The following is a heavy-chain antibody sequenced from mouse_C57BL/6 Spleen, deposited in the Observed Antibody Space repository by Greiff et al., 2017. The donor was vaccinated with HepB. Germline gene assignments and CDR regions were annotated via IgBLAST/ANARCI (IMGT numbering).Heavy chain of an antibody. CDR3: ARDYYGSSYVRYFDV. D-gene: IGHD1-1*01. CDR1: GFTFSSYA. J-gene: IGHJ1*03. Sequence: DVKLVESGGGLVKPGGSLKLSCAASGFTFSSYAMSWVRQTPEKRLEWVATISDGGSYTYYPDNVKGRFTISRDNAKNNLYLQMSHLKSEDTAMYYCARDYYGSSYVRYFDVWGTGTTVTVSS. V-gene: IGHV5-4*01. CDR2: ISDGGSYT.